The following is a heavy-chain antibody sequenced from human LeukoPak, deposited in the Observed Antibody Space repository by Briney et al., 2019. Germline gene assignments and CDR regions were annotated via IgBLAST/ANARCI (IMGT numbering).Heavy chain of an antibody. V-gene: IGHV4-30-4*01. CDR3: AGAFMVLELFDY. Sequence: SSETLSLTCTVSGGSISSGDYYWSWIRQPPGKGLEWIGYIYYSGSTYYNPSLKSRVTISVDTSKNQFSLKLSSVTAADTAVYYCAGAFMVLELFDYWGQGTLVTVSS. J-gene: IGHJ4*02. CDR2: IYYSGST. CDR1: GGSISSGDYY. D-gene: IGHD1-7*01.